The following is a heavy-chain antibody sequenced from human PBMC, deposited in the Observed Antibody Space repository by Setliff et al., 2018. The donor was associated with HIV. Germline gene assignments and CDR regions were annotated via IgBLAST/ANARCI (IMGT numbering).Heavy chain of an antibody. CDR3: ARFNLWRSASSEY. CDR2: IKQDGSEK. CDR1: GESLSGYY. J-gene: IGHJ4*02. Sequence: ETLSLTCAVYGESLSGYYWSWIRQPPGKGLEWVANIKQDGSEKYYVGSVKGRFIISRDNARNLLYLQMSSLRVEDTGIYYCARFNLWRSASSEYWGRGTLVTVSS. V-gene: IGHV3-7*01. D-gene: IGHD6-6*01.